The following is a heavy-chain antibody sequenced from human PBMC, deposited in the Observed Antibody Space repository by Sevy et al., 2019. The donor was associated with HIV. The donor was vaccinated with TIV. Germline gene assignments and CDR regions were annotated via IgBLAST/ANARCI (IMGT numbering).Heavy chain of an antibody. CDR2: ISSSGSTI. CDR3: ARGPGIAVAGDLYFQH. V-gene: IGHV3-11*01. D-gene: IGHD6-19*01. Sequence: GGSLRLSCAASGFTFSDYYMSWIRQAPGKGLEWVSYISSSGSTIYYADSVKGRFTISRDNAKNTLYLQMNSLRAEDTAVYYCARGPGIAVAGDLYFQHWGQGTLVTVSS. J-gene: IGHJ1*01. CDR1: GFTFSDYY.